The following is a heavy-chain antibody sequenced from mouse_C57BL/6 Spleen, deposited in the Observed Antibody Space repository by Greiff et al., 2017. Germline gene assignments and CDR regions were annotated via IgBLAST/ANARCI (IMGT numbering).Heavy chain of an antibody. Sequence: EVQLMESGPGLVKPSQSLSLTCSVTGYSITSGYYWNWIRQFPGNKLEWMGYISYDGSNNYNPSLKNRISITRHTSNNQFCLKLNSVTTEDTATYYCARARGYLDDWGQGTTLTVSS. CDR1: GYSITSGYY. D-gene: IGHD3-1*01. CDR2: ISYDGSN. J-gene: IGHJ2*01. V-gene: IGHV3-6*01. CDR3: ARARGYLDD.